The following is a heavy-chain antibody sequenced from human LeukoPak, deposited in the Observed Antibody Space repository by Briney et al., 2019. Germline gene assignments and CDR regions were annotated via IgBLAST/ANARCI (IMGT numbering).Heavy chain of an antibody. D-gene: IGHD6-13*01. V-gene: IGHV1-24*01. Sequence: ASVKVSCKVSGYTLTELSMHWVRQAPGKGLEWMGGFDPEDGETIYAQKFQGRVTMTEDTSTDTAYMELSSLRSEDTAVYYCATGESSSHYYYYGMDVWGQGTTATVSS. CDR2: FDPEDGET. CDR3: ATGESSSHYYYYGMDV. CDR1: GYTLTELS. J-gene: IGHJ6*02.